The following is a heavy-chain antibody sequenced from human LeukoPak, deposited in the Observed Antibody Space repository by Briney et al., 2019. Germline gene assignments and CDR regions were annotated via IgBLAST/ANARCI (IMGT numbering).Heavy chain of an antibody. CDR3: ARSIFGVVISDY. V-gene: IGHV3-20*04. J-gene: IGHJ4*02. Sequence: PRGSLRLSCAASGFTFDDYGMSWVRQAPGKGLEWVSGINWNGGSTGYADSVKGRFTISRDNAKNSLYLQMNSLRAEDTALYYCARSIFGVVISDYWGQGTLVTVSS. D-gene: IGHD3-3*01. CDR2: INWNGGST. CDR1: GFTFDDYG.